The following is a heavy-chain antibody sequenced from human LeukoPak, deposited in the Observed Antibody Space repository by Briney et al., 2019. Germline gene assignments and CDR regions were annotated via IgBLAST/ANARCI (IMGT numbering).Heavy chain of an antibody. CDR1: GFTFSSYT. Sequence: GGSLRLSCAASGFTFSSYTMNWVRQAPGKGLEWVGRIKSKTDGGTTDYAAPVKGRFTISRDDSKNTLYLQMNSLKTEDTAVYYCTTTMVRGVIIIRRNDYWGQGTLVTVSS. J-gene: IGHJ4*02. V-gene: IGHV3-15*01. CDR3: TTTMVRGVIIIRRNDY. CDR2: IKSKTDGGTT. D-gene: IGHD3-10*01.